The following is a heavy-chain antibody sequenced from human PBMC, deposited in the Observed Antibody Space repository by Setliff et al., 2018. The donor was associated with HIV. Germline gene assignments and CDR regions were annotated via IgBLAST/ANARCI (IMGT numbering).Heavy chain of an antibody. CDR2: ISAYNGNT. V-gene: IGHV1-18*01. D-gene: IGHD3-16*01. Sequence: GASVKVSCKASGYIFNSFGISWVRQAPGQGLEWMGWISAYNGNTKYAQKLQGRVTMTTDTPTSTGYMELRSLRSDDTAVYYCARDGPYVAVLIRAFDIWGQGTMVTVSS. CDR3: ARDGPYVAVLIRAFDI. J-gene: IGHJ3*02. CDR1: GYIFNSFG.